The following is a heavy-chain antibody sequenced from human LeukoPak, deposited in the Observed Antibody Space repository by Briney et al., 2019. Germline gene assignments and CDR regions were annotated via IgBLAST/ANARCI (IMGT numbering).Heavy chain of an antibody. Sequence: PSETLSLTCTVSGGSISSYYWSWIRQPPGKGPEWIGYIYYSGSTNYNPSLKSRVTISVDTSKNQFSLKLSSVTAADTAVYYCAGAYYYYYYMDVWGKGTTVTISS. CDR2: IYYSGST. CDR1: GGSISSYY. V-gene: IGHV4-59*08. CDR3: AGAYYYYYYMDV. D-gene: IGHD3-10*01. J-gene: IGHJ6*03.